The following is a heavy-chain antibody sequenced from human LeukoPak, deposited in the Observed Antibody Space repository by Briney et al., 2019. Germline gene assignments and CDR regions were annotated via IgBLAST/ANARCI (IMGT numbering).Heavy chain of an antibody. V-gene: IGHV5-51*01. CDR2: LYPGDSDT. CDR3: ASRLRERFDS. J-gene: IGHJ4*02. CDR1: GYSFSNYW. D-gene: IGHD5-12*01. Sequence: GESLKISCKASGYSFSNYWIGWVRQMPGKGLEWLGILYPGDSDTRYSPSFQGQVTISADKSISTAYLQWSSLKASDTAMYYCASRLRERFDSWGQGTLVTVCS.